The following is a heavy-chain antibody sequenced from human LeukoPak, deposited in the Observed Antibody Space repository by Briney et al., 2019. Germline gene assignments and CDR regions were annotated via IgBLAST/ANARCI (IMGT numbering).Heavy chain of an antibody. Sequence: GGSLRLSCSASGFTFSSYAIHWVRQAPGKGLEYVSAISSNGGSTYYADSVKGRFTISRDNSKNTLYLQMSSLRAEDTAVYYCVRSWIPGWFDPWGQGTLVTVSS. D-gene: IGHD1-26*01. V-gene: IGHV3-64D*06. CDR2: ISSNGGST. J-gene: IGHJ5*02. CDR1: GFTFSSYA. CDR3: VRSWIPGWFDP.